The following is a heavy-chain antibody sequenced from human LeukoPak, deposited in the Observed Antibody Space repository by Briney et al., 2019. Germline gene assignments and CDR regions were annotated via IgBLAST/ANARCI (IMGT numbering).Heavy chain of an antibody. Sequence: GGSLRLSCAASGFTFSSYSMNWVRQAPGKGLEWVSSISSSSSYIYYADSVKGRFTISRDNAKNSLYLQMNSLRAEDTAVYYCARDPQGDSSSWYEVDNWFDPWGQGTLVTVSS. CDR2: ISSSSSYI. J-gene: IGHJ5*02. V-gene: IGHV3-21*01. CDR1: GFTFSSYS. D-gene: IGHD6-13*01. CDR3: ARDPQGDSSSWYEVDNWFDP.